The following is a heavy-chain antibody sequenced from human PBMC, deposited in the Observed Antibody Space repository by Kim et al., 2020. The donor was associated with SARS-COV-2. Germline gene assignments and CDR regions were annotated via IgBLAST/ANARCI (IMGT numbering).Heavy chain of an antibody. CDR3: ARMTVIPAPYYYYGMDV. Sequence: GGSLRLSCAASGFTVSSNYMSWVRQAPGKGLEWVSVIYSGGSTYYADSVKGRFTISRDNSKNTLYLQMNSLRAEDTAVYYCARMTVIPAPYYYYGMDVWGQGTTVTVSS. D-gene: IGHD4-4*01. CDR1: GFTVSSNY. CDR2: IYSGGST. J-gene: IGHJ6*02. V-gene: IGHV3-53*01.